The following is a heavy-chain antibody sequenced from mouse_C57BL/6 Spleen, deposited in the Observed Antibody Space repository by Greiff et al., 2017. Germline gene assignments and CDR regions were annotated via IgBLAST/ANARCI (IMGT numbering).Heavy chain of an antibody. CDR1: GFSLTSYG. D-gene: IGHD4-1*01. CDR3: ARRVWDPYAMDY. J-gene: IGHJ4*01. CDR2: IWSGGST. Sequence: QVQLQQSGPGLVQPSQSLSITCPVSGFSLTSYGVHWVRQSPGKGLEWLGVIWSGGSTDYNAAFISRLSISKDNSKSQVFFKMNSLQADDTAIYYCARRVWDPYAMDYWGQGTSVTVSS. V-gene: IGHV2-2*01.